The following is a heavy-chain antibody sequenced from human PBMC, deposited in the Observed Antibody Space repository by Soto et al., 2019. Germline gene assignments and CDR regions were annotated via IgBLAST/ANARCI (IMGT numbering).Heavy chain of an antibody. V-gene: IGHV3-33*01. CDR3: ARGHEGEYQPRWFDP. J-gene: IGHJ5*02. CDR2: IWYDGRKT. Sequence: QAQLVESGGGVVQPGRSLRLSCAASVFTFNGYGMHWVRQAPGKGLEWVAVIWYDGRKTYYADSVKGRFTASRDNSKDILYLQMNDLRVEDTAVYYCARGHEGEYQPRWFDPWGQGTLVTVSS. D-gene: IGHD2-2*01. CDR1: VFTFNGYG.